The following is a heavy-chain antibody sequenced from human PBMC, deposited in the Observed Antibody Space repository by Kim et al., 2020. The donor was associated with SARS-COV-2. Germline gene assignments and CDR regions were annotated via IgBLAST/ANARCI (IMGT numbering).Heavy chain of an antibody. CDR3: ASFGSTYYVDY. Sequence: SETLSLTCDVSGGSISRSSYYWGWIRQPPGKGLEWIGSMYYTGTTYYNPSFKSRVTISGDTAKNQVSLNVSSVTAADTAVYFCASFGSTYYVDYWGQGTQITVSS. D-gene: IGHD3-3*01. J-gene: IGHJ4*02. V-gene: IGHV4-39*01. CDR2: MYYTGTT. CDR1: GGSISRSSYY.